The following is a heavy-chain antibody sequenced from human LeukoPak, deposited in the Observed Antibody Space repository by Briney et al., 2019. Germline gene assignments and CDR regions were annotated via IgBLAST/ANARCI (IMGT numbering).Heavy chain of an antibody. CDR3: ARSITGTCFDY. CDR1: GFTVSSNY. CDR2: IYSGGST. V-gene: IGHV3-53*04. D-gene: IGHD1-7*01. Sequence: GGSLRLSCVASGFTVSSNYMSWVRQAQGKGLECGSVIYSGGSTYYGDSVKGRFTISRQNSKNTLYLQMYSLRAEDTAVYYCARSITGTCFDYWGQGILVTVSS. J-gene: IGHJ4*02.